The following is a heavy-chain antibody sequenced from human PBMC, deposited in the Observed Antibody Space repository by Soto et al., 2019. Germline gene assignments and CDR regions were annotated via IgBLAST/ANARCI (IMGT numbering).Heavy chain of an antibody. CDR2: ISAYNGNT. V-gene: IGHV1-18*01. CDR1: GYTFTSYG. Sequence: ASVKVSCKASGYTFTSYGISWVRQAPGQGLEWMGWISAYNGNTNYAQKLQGRVTMTTDTSTSTAYMELRSLRSDDTAVYYYARVSKPYYDFWSGYYAPTYYYYGMDVWGQGTTVTVSS. CDR3: ARVSKPYYDFWSGYYAPTYYYYGMDV. J-gene: IGHJ6*02. D-gene: IGHD3-3*01.